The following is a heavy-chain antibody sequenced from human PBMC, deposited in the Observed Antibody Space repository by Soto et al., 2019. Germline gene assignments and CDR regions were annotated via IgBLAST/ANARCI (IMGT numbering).Heavy chain of an antibody. CDR2: IYSGGST. D-gene: IGHD6-25*01. Sequence: EVQLVETGGGLIQPGGSLRLSCAASGFTVSSNYMSWVRQAPGKGLEWVSVIYSGGSTYYADSVKGRFTISRDNSKNTLYLQMNSLRAEDTAVYYCARDLAGSYYDYWGQGTLVTVSS. J-gene: IGHJ4*02. CDR3: ARDLAGSYYDY. V-gene: IGHV3-53*02. CDR1: GFTVSSNY.